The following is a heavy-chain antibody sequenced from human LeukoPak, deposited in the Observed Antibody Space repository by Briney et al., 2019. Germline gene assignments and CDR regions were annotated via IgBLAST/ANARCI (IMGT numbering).Heavy chain of an antibody. J-gene: IGHJ4*02. CDR1: GFIFSTYW. CDR3: AREGRLRSPVYYFDY. Sequence: PGGSLRLSCTASGFIFSTYWMHWVRQAPGKGLVWVSRINSVGSSTNYADSVKGRFTISRDNAKNMLYLQMNSLRAEDTAVYYCAREGRLRSPVYYFDYWGQGTLVTVSS. V-gene: IGHV3-74*01. CDR2: INSVGSST. D-gene: IGHD5-12*01.